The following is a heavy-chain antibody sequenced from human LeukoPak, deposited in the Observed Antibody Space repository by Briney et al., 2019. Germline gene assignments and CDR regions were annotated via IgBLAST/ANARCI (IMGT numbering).Heavy chain of an antibody. CDR2: ISSSSSYI. D-gene: IGHD6-19*01. CDR1: GFTFSSYS. V-gene: IGHV3-21*01. CDR3: ARDVSSGWGSIPESFDY. Sequence: NPGGSLRLSCAASGFTFSSYSMNWVRQAPGKGLEWVSSISSSSSYIYYADSVKGRFTICRDNAKNSLYLQMKSRRAEDTAVYYCARDVSSGWGSIPESFDYWGQGPLDTVPS. J-gene: IGHJ4*02.